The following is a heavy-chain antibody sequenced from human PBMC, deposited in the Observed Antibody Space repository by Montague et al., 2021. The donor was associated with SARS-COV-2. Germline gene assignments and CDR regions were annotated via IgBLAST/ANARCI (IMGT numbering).Heavy chain of an antibody. CDR2: IYTSGST. CDR3: ARDLAGYYGSGSYGGMDV. Sequence: TLSLTCTVSGGSISSGSYYWSWIRQPAGKGLEWIGRIYTSGSTNYNPSLKSRVTISVDTSKNQFSLKLSSVTAADTAVYYCARDLAGYYGSGSYGGMDVWGQGTTVTVSS. V-gene: IGHV4-61*02. J-gene: IGHJ6*02. CDR1: GGSISSGSYY. D-gene: IGHD3-10*01.